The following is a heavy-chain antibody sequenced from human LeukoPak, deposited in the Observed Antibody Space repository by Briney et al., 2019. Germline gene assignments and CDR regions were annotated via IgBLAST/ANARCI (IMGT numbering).Heavy chain of an antibody. CDR2: ISGSGAST. J-gene: IGHJ1*01. CDR1: GFTFDDSA. D-gene: IGHD6-19*01. Sequence: PGRSLRLSCVASGFTFDDSAMHWVRQAPGKGLEWVSGISGSGASTYYADSVKGRFTISRDNSKNTLYLQMNSLRAEDTAVYYCAKDPAVANTARRFQHWGQGTLVTVTS. V-gene: IGHV3-23*01. CDR3: AKDPAVANTARRFQH.